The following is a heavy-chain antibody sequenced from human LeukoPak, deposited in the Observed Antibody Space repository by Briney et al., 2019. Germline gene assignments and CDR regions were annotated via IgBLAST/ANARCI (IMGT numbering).Heavy chain of an antibody. CDR3: AKDQATMRWLQFYFDY. J-gene: IGHJ4*02. CDR1: GFTFSSYG. V-gene: IGHV3-30*02. Sequence: GGSLRLSCAASGFTFSSYGMHWVRQAPGKGLEWVAFIRYDGSNKYYADSVKGRFTISRDNSKNTLYLQMNSLRAEDTAVYYCAKDQATMRWLQFYFDYWGQGTLVTVSS. D-gene: IGHD5-24*01. CDR2: IRYDGSNK.